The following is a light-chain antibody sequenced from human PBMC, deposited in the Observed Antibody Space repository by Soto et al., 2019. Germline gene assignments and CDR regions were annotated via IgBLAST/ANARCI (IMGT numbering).Light chain of an antibody. Sequence: EIVMTQSPATLSVSPGERATLSCRASQSIGSNLAWYQQKPGQAPRLLIYGVSTRATGIPARFSGSGSGTEFTLTISSLQSEDFALYYCQHYNNWPTFGQGTKVDI. V-gene: IGKV3-15*01. CDR3: QHYNNWPT. CDR2: GVS. J-gene: IGKJ1*01. CDR1: QSIGSN.